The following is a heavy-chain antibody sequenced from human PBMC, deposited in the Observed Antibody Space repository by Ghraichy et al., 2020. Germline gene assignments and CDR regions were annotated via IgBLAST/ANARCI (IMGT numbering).Heavy chain of an antibody. CDR2: IRRGGDT. D-gene: IGHD6-6*01. Sequence: SETLSLSCAVYDGTSRDYYWSWIRQFPGRGLEWIGEIRRGGDTNFNPSLKSRLNLSIDISKNQVSLRLTSVTAADTAVYFCARYRAAARRSSRSYGMDVWGHGATVIVSS. V-gene: IGHV4-34*01. CDR3: ARYRAAARRSSRSYGMDV. CDR1: DGTSRDYY. J-gene: IGHJ6*02.